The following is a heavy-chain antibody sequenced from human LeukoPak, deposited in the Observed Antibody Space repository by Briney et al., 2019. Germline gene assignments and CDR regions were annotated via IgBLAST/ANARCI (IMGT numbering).Heavy chain of an antibody. CDR2: IIPIFGTA. J-gene: IGHJ3*02. CDR3: ARGGGDGYNFAFDI. V-gene: IGHV1-69*01. D-gene: IGHD5-24*01. Sequence: SVKVSCKASGGTFSSYAISWVRQAPGQGLEWMGGIIPIFGTANYAQKFQGRVTITADESTSTAYMGLSSLRSEDTAVYYCARGGGDGYNFAFDIWGQGTMVTVSS. CDR1: GGTFSSYA.